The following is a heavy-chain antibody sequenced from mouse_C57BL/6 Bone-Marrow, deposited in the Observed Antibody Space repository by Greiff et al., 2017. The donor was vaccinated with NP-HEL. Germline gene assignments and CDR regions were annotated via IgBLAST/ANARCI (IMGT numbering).Heavy chain of an antibody. CDR3: ANGGIYDGYYVRCAY. Sequence: VQLQQSGPELVKPGASVKIPCKASGYTFTDYNMDWVKQSHGKSLEWIGDITPNNGGTIYNQKFKGKATLTVDKSSSTAYMELRSLSTEDTAVYYCANGGIYDGYYVRCAYWGQGTLVTVAA. V-gene: IGHV1-18*01. CDR1: GYTFTDYN. J-gene: IGHJ3*01. D-gene: IGHD2-3*01. CDR2: ITPNNGGT.